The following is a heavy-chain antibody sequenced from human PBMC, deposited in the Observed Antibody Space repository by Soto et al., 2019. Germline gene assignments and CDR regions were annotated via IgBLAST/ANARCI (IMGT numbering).Heavy chain of an antibody. CDR2: IYYSGST. CDR3: ARVLSDSSSFFDP. V-gene: IGHV4-31*03. D-gene: IGHD6-13*01. J-gene: IGHJ5*02. Sequence: PSETLSLTCTVSGDSISSGGYYWSWIRQHPGKGLEWIGYIYYSGSTYYNPSLKSRVTISVDTSKNQFSLKLSSVTAADTAVYYCARVLSDSSSFFDPWGQGTLVTVSS. CDR1: GDSISSGGYY.